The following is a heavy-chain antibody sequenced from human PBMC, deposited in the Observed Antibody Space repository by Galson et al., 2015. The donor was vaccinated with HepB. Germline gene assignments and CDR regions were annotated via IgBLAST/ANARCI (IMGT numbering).Heavy chain of an antibody. CDR2: ITTSGNNI. CDR3: ARGRATGNY. J-gene: IGHJ4*02. CDR1: GFTFSSYS. D-gene: IGHD1-14*01. V-gene: IGHV3-48*04. Sequence: SLRLSCAASGFTFSSYSMNWVRQAPGKGLEWISYITTSGNNIYYADSVKGRFTISRDNAKNSLYLQMNSLRAEDTAVYYCARGRATGNYWGQGTLVTVSS.